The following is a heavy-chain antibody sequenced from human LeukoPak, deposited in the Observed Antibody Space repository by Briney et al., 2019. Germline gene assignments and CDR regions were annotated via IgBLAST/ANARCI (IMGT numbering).Heavy chain of an antibody. CDR1: GGSISSSSYY. CDR3: ARPRPHQYASSGYYFTD. D-gene: IGHD3-22*01. V-gene: IGHV4-39*01. Sequence: SETLSLTCTVSGGSISSSSYYWGWIRQPPGKGLEWIGSIYYSGSTYYNPSLKSRVTISVDTSKNQFSLKLSSVTAADTAVYYCARPRPHQYASSGYYFTDWGQGTLVTVSS. J-gene: IGHJ4*02. CDR2: IYYSGST.